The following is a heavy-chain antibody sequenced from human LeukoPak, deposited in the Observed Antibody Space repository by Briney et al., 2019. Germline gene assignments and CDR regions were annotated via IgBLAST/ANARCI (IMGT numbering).Heavy chain of an antibody. CDR1: GYTFTSYG. D-gene: IGHD6-6*01. V-gene: IGHV1-69*06. J-gene: IGHJ4*02. CDR3: ARATYSSSSCFDY. Sequence: GASVKVSCKASGYTFTSYGISWVRQAPGQGLEWMGGIIPIFGTANYAQKFQGRVTITADKSTSTAYMELSSLRSEDTAVYYCARATYSSSSCFDYWGQGTLVTVSS. CDR2: IIPIFGTA.